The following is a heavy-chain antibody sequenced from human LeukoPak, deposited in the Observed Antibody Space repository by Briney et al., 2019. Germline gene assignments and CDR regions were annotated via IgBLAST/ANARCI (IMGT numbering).Heavy chain of an antibody. Sequence: GRSLRLSCAASGFTFSSYAMHWVRQAPGKGLEWVSSISISSSYIYYADSVKGRFTMSRDNAKNSLYLQVNSLRAEDTAVYYCARVLHRRNYDSSVYYGYWGQGTLVTVSS. V-gene: IGHV3-21*01. J-gene: IGHJ4*02. CDR2: ISISSSYI. CDR3: ARVLHRRNYDSSVYYGY. D-gene: IGHD3-22*01. CDR1: GFTFSSYA.